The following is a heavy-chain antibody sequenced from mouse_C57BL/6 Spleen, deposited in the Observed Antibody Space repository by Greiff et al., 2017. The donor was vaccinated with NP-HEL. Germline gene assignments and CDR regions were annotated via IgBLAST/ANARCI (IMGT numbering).Heavy chain of an antibody. Sequence: EVKLQESGPGLVKPSQSLSLTCTVTGYSITSGYGWNWIRQFPGNKLEWMGYISYSGSTNYNPSLKNRISITRDTSKNQFFLQLNSVTTEDTAKYYCARTARIKYWGQGTTLTVSS. CDR1: GYSITSGYG. J-gene: IGHJ2*01. CDR3: ARTARIKY. D-gene: IGHD1-2*01. V-gene: IGHV3-2*02. CDR2: ISYSGST.